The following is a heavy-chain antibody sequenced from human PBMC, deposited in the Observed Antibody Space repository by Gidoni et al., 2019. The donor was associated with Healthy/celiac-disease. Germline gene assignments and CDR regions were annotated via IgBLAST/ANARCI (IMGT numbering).Heavy chain of an antibody. CDR3: AKSPRYCTNGVCPHFYYFDY. J-gene: IGHJ4*02. D-gene: IGHD2-8*01. Sequence: EAQLLESGGGLVQPGGSLRLSCAASGFTFSSYAMSWVRQAPGKGLEWVSAISGSGGSTYYADSVKGRFTISRDNSKNTLYLQMNSLRAEDTAVYYCAKSPRYCTNGVCPHFYYFDYWGQGTLVTVSS. V-gene: IGHV3-23*01. CDR2: ISGSGGST. CDR1: GFTFSSYA.